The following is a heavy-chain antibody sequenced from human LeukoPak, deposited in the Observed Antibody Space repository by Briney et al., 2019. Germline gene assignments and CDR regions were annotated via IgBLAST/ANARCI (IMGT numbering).Heavy chain of an antibody. V-gene: IGHV1-18*01. Sequence: AAVKVSCKASGYPFANFGLTWVRQAPGQGLEWMGWISAYNGNTHYAQKFRGRLTLTTETSTSTAYLELRSLKSDDTAVYYCARVSLGPPPDYWGQGTLVTVSS. CDR1: GYPFANFG. CDR3: ARVSLGPPPDY. CDR2: ISAYNGNT. D-gene: IGHD3-16*01. J-gene: IGHJ4*02.